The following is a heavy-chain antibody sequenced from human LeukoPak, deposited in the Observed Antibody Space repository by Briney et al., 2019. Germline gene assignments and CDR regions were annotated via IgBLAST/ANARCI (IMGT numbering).Heavy chain of an antibody. V-gene: IGHV1-2*06. D-gene: IGHD2-2*01. CDR3: ARDHWTSATCYGNDFDY. CDR1: GYTFIGYY. J-gene: IGHJ4*02. Sequence: ASVKVSCKASGYTFIGYYMHWVRQAPGPGLEWMRRINPNSGATNYAQKFQGRVTMTRDTSISTANMALSSPRYHATARYYCARDHWTSATCYGNDFDYWGQGTLVTVCS. CDR2: INPNSGAT.